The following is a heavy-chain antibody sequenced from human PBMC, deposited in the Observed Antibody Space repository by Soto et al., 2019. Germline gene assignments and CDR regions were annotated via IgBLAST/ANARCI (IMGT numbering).Heavy chain of an antibody. D-gene: IGHD6-19*01. J-gene: IGHJ4*02. CDR2: INHSGST. CDR1: GGSISSYY. V-gene: IGHV4-59*08. CDR3: ARLTPQWPYLDY. Sequence: SETLSLTCTVSGGSISSYYWSWIRQPPGKGLEWIGEINHSGSTNYNPSPKSRVTISVDTSKNQFSLNLSSVTAADTAVYFCARLTPQWPYLDYWGQGTLVTVSS.